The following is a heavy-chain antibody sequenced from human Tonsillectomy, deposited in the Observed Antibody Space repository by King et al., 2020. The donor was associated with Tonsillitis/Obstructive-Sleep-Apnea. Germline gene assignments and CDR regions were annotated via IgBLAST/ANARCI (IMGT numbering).Heavy chain of an antibody. CDR1: GFTFSSYS. CDR2: ISSSSSYI. CDR3: ARDGQSMGGIDV. J-gene: IGHJ6*03. V-gene: IGHV3-21*01. Sequence: ESGGGLVKPGGSLRLSCAASGFTFSSYSMNWVRQAPGKGLEWVSSISSSSSYIYYADSVKGRFTISRDNAKNSLYLQMNSLRAEDTAVYYCARDGQSMGGIDVWGKGTTVTVSS. D-gene: IGHD3-16*01.